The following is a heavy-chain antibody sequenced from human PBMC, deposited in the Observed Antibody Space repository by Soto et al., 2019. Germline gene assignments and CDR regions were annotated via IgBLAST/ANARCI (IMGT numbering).Heavy chain of an antibody. CDR1: GGTFSSYA. CDR3: ATTGTAMVY. CDR2: INPIFGTT. J-gene: IGHJ4*02. V-gene: IGHV1-69*06. Sequence: GASVKVSCKASGGTFSSYAINWVRQAPGQGLEWMGGINPIFGTTIYAQKFQGRVTMTEDTSTDTAYMELSSLRSEDTAVYYCATTGTAMVYWGQGTLVTVSS. D-gene: IGHD5-18*01.